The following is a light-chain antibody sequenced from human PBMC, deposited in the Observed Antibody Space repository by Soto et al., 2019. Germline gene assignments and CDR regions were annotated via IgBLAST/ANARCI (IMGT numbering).Light chain of an antibody. CDR1: QSVSSSY. CDR2: GAS. V-gene: IGKV3-20*01. Sequence: EIVLTQSPGTLSLSPGERATLSCRARQSVSSSYLAWYQQKPGQAPRLLIYGASSRATGTPDRFSGSGSGTDFTLTISRLETEDFAVYYCQQYGSFPLTFGGGTKVEIK. CDR3: QQYGSFPLT. J-gene: IGKJ4*01.